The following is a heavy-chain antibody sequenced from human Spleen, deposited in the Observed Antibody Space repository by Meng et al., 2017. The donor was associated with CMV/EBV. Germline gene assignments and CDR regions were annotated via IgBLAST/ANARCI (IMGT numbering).Heavy chain of an antibody. CDR3: ARASGGFSF. D-gene: IGHD3-10*01. CDR2: IHNRGST. J-gene: IGHJ4*02. V-gene: IGHV4-61*01. CDR1: GGSASSESFY. Sequence: LTCSVAGGSASSESFYWSWIRQPPGKGLEWIGYIHNRGSTNYNPSLKSRVTILLDTSKNQFSLKLNSVTAADTAVYYCARASGGFSFWGQGTLVTVSS.